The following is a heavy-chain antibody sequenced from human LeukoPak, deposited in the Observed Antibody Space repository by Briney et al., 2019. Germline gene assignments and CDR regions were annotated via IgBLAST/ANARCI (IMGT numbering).Heavy chain of an antibody. CDR2: IYYSGST. CDR3: ARVLRGYSSGWYLRVDAFDI. V-gene: IGHV4-39*01. CDR1: GGSISSSSYY. J-gene: IGHJ3*02. D-gene: IGHD6-19*01. Sequence: SETLSLTCTVSGGSISSSSYYWGWIRQPPGKGLEWIGSIYYSGSTYYNPSLKSRVTISVDTSKNQFSLKLSSVTAADTAVYYCARVLRGYSSGWYLRVDAFDIWGQGTMVTVSS.